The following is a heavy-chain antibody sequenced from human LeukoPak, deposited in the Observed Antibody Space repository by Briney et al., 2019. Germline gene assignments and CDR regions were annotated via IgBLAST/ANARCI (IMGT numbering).Heavy chain of an antibody. CDR3: ACPQYSRSEFDY. D-gene: IGHD6-6*01. V-gene: IGHV3-30*03. J-gene: IGHJ4*02. CDR1: GFTFSSYG. CDR2: ISYDGSNK. Sequence: QPGRSLRLSCAASGFTFSSYGMHWVRQAPGKGLEWVAVISYDGSNKYYADSVKGRFTISRDNSKNTLYLQMNSLRAEDTAVYYCACPQYSRSEFDYGGQGTLVSVS.